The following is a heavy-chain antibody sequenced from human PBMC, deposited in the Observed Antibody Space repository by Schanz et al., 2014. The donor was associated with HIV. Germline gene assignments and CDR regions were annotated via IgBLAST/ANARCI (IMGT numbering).Heavy chain of an antibody. D-gene: IGHD2-2*01. J-gene: IGHJ3*02. CDR3: ARDRGSISWMGRAFDI. Sequence: QVQLVQSGAEVKKPGSSVKVSCKASGGTFSIYAISWVRQAPGQGLEWMGWISPSNGDTKYTHWLQGRVTMTTDTSTNTAYMELRSLKSDDTAVYYCARDRGSISWMGRAFDIWGQGTMVTVSS. V-gene: IGHV1-18*01. CDR2: ISPSNGDT. CDR1: GGTFSIYA.